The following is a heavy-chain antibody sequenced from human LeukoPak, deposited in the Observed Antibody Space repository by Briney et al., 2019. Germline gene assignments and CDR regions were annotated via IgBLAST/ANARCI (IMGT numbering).Heavy chain of an antibody. V-gene: IGHV4-59*01. CDR3: ARGDFGGSYWAAYYFDY. CDR2: IYYSGST. CDR1: GGSISSYY. D-gene: IGHD1-26*01. J-gene: IGHJ4*02. Sequence: PSETLSLTCTVSGGSISSYYWSWIRQPPGKGLEWIGYIYYSGSTNYNPSLKSRVTISVDTSKNQFPLKLSSVTAADTAVYYCARGDFGGSYWAAYYFDYWGQGTLVTVSS.